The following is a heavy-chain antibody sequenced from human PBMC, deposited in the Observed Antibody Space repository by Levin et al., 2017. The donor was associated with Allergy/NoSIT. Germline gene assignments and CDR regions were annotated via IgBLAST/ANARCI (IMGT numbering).Heavy chain of an antibody. CDR1: GYTFINNY. V-gene: IGHV1-46*01. CDR2: INPSRGST. CDR3: ARVGIRGGSLHLESYYYYGMDV. J-gene: IGHJ6*02. D-gene: IGHD2-15*01. Sequence: ASVKVSCKASGYTFINNYMHWVRQAPGQGLEWMGIINPSRGSTTYAQKFQGRVTMTSDTSTSTVYMALSSLRSEDTAVYYCARVGIRGGSLHLESYYYYGMDVWGQGTTVTVSS.